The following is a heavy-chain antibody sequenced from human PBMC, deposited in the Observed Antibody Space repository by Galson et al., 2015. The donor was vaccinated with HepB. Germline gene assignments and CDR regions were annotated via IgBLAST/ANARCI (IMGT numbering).Heavy chain of an antibody. J-gene: IGHJ5*02. CDR2: ISPYNRDK. V-gene: IGHV1-18*01. Sequence: SVKVSCKASGYTFSTYSITWVRQAPGKGLEWMGWISPYNRDKKYARKFQHRVTMTTDTFTCKAYMELRSLRSDDTDFSYCARGALVGVVGGSVNNWFAPWGQRTLVTVSS. D-gene: IGHD2-15*01. CDR3: ARGALVGVVGGSVNNWFAP. CDR1: GYTFSTYS.